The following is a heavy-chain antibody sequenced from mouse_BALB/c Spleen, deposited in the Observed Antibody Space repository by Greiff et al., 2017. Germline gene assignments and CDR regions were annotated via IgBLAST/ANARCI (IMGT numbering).Heavy chain of an antibody. Sequence: ESGPGLVKPSQSLSLTCTVTGYSITSDYAWNWIRQFPGNKLEWMGYISYSGSTSYNPSLKSRISITRDTSKNQFFLQLNSVTTEDTATYYCARDTTVVAPYAMDYWGQGTSVTVSS. CDR2: ISYSGST. J-gene: IGHJ4*01. CDR1: GYSITSDYA. D-gene: IGHD1-1*01. CDR3: ARDTTVVAPYAMDY. V-gene: IGHV3-2*02.